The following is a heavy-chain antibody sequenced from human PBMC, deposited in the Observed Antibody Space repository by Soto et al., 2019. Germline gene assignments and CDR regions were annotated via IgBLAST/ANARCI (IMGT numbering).Heavy chain of an antibody. D-gene: IGHD2-2*01. CDR2: IWYDGSNK. CDR3: ARDRIVVVPAAREGMDV. J-gene: IGHJ6*02. CDR1: GFTFSSYG. V-gene: IGHV3-33*01. Sequence: GGSLRLSCAASGFTFSSYGMHWVRQAPGKGLEWVAVIWYDGSNKYYADSVKGRFTIARDNSKSTLYLQMNSLRAEDTAVYYGARDRIVVVPAAREGMDVWGQGTTVSVSS.